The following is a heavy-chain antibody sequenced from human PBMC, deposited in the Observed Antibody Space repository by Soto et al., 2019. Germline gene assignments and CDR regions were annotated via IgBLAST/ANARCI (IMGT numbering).Heavy chain of an antibody. D-gene: IGHD4-4*01. Sequence: GGSLRLSCAASGFTVSSNYMSWVRQAPGKGLEWVSVIYTDGSTYYADSVKGRFTISRDNAKNSLYLQMNSLRAEDTAVYYCARDLRTNDYSNPWSRWFDPWGQGTLVTVSS. CDR1: GFTVSSNY. CDR2: IYTDGST. V-gene: IGHV3-53*01. CDR3: ARDLRTNDYSNPWSRWFDP. J-gene: IGHJ5*02.